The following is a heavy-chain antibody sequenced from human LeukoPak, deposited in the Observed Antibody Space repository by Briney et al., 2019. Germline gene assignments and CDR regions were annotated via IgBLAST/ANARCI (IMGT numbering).Heavy chain of an antibody. CDR2: ISSSSSYI. Sequence: PGGSLRLSCAASGFTFSSYSMNWVRQAPGKVLEWVSSISSSSSYIYYADSVKGRFTISRDNAENSLYLQMNSLRAEDTAVYYCARDSGREVLLWFGELTHYYYGKDVWGKGTTVTVSS. CDR3: ARDSGREVLLWFGELTHYYYGKDV. CDR1: GFTFSSYS. D-gene: IGHD3-10*01. J-gene: IGHJ6*04. V-gene: IGHV3-21*01.